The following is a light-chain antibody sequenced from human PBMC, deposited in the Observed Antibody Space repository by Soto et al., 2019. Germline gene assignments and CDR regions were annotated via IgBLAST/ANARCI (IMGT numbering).Light chain of an antibody. CDR2: KAS. J-gene: IGKJ4*01. V-gene: IGKV1-5*03. Sequence: DIQMTQSPSTLSASVGDRVTITCRASQSISSWLAWYQQKPGKAPKLLIYKASSLESGVPSRFSGSGSGTEFTLTIRSLQPDDFATYYCQQYNSYSLTFGGGTRWIS. CDR3: QQYNSYSLT. CDR1: QSISSW.